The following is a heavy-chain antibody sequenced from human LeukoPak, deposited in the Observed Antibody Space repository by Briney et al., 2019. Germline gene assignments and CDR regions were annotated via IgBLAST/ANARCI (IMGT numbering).Heavy chain of an antibody. V-gene: IGHV1-24*01. J-gene: IGHJ3*02. Sequence: ASVKVSCKVSGYTLTELSMHWVRQAPGKGLEWMGGFDPEDGETIYAQKFQGRVTMTEDTSTDTAYMELSSLRSEDTAVYYCATHALRFLEWTFDIWGQGTMVTVSS. CDR1: GYTLTELS. D-gene: IGHD3-3*01. CDR3: ATHALRFLEWTFDI. CDR2: FDPEDGET.